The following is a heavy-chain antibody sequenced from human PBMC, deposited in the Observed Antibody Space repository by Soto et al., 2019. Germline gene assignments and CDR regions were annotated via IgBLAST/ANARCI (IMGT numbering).Heavy chain of an antibody. CDR2: IIPILGIA. D-gene: IGHD2-2*01. J-gene: IGHJ5*02. CDR1: GGTFSSYT. Sequence: SVKVSCKASGGTFSSYTISWVRRAPGQGLEWIGRIIPILGIANYAQKFQGRVTITADKSTSTAYMELSSLRSEDTAVYYCASEDCSSTSCYEGDNWFDPWGQGTLVTVSS. CDR3: ASEDCSSTSCYEGDNWFDP. V-gene: IGHV1-69*02.